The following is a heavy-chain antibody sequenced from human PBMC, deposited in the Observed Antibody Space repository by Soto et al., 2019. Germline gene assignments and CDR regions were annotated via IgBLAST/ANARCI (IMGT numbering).Heavy chain of an antibody. CDR1: GGSIISSSYY. J-gene: IGHJ6*03. CDR3: ARHQSYYYYMDV. V-gene: IGHV4-39*01. Sequence: SETLSLTCTVSGGSIISSSYYWGWIRQPPGKGLEWIGSIYYSGSTYYNPSLKSRVTISVDTSKNQFSLKLSSVTAADTAVYYCARHQSYYYYMDVWGKGTTVTVSS. CDR2: IYYSGST.